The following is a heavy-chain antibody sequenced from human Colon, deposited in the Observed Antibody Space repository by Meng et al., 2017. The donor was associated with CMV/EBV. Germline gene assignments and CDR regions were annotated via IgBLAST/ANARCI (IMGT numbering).Heavy chain of an antibody. J-gene: IGHJ4*02. CDR2: ISCSGSSV. V-gene: IGHV3-11*04. D-gene: IGHD4-11*01. CDR3: ARDGRDSNPDY. CDR1: GLIFSDYD. Sequence: SCAASGLIFSDYDMNWIRQAPGKGLEWLSYISCSGSSVYYTDSVKGRFTISRDNAKNSLYLQMNSLRAEDTAVYYCARDGRDSNPDYWGQGTLVTVSS.